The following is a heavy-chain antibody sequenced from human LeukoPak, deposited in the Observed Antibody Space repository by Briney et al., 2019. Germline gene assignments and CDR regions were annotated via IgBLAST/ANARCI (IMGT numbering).Heavy chain of an antibody. Sequence: PSETLSLTCAVYGGSFSGYYWSWIRQPPGKGLEWIGYIYYSGSTNYNPSLKSRVTISVDTSKNQFSLKLSSVTAADTAVYYCARVVDIVVVPAAIPVGWFDPWGQGTLVTVSS. J-gene: IGHJ5*02. D-gene: IGHD2-2*02. CDR3: ARVVDIVVVPAAIPVGWFDP. V-gene: IGHV4-59*01. CDR2: IYYSGST. CDR1: GGSFSGYY.